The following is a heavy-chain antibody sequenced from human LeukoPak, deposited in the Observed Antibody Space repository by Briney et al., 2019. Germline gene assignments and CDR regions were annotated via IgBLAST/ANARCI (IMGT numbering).Heavy chain of an antibody. CDR3: ARGGRSTYFDWSPDY. V-gene: IGHV3-21*01. CDR1: GFTFADYS. Sequence: RGSLRLSCAASGFTFADYSMNWVRQAPGKGLEWVSSISSSSTYIYYADSVKGRFTISRDNARNSLFLQMNSLRAEDTAVYYCARGGRSTYFDWSPDYWGQGTLVTVSS. CDR2: ISSSSTYI. J-gene: IGHJ4*02. D-gene: IGHD3-9*01.